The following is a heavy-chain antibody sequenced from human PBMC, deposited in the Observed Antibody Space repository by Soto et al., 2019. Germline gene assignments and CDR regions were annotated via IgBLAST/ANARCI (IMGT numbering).Heavy chain of an antibody. V-gene: IGHV3-30*03. D-gene: IGHD3-10*01. J-gene: IGHJ4*02. Sequence: LRLSCAASGFTFSSYGMHWVRQAPGKGLEWVAVISYDGSNKYYADSVKGRFTISRDNAKNSLYLQMNSLRAEDTAMYYCASLAIGTIIRGAPDFWGQGTLVTVSS. CDR1: GFTFSSYG. CDR2: ISYDGSNK. CDR3: ASLAIGTIIRGAPDF.